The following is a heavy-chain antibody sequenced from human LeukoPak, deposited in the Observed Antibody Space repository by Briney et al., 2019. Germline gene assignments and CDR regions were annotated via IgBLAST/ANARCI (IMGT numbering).Heavy chain of an antibody. CDR3: ARVSIVATESFDY. D-gene: IGHD5-12*01. CDR2: INPNSGGT. Sequence: GASVKVSCKASGYTFTGYYMHWVRQAPGQGLEWMGWINPNSGGTNYAQKFQGRVTMTRDTSISTAYMELSRLRSDDTAVYYCARVSIVATESFDYWGQGTLVTVSS. CDR1: GYTFTGYY. V-gene: IGHV1-2*02. J-gene: IGHJ4*02.